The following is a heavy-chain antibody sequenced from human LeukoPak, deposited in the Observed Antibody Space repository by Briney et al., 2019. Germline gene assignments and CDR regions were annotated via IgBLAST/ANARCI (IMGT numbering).Heavy chain of an antibody. CDR2: ISGSGGST. CDR3: AKPYYYDSSGYYYTDAFDI. CDR1: GFTFSSYA. D-gene: IGHD3-22*01. J-gene: IGHJ3*02. V-gene: IGHV3-23*01. Sequence: GGSLRLSCSASGFTFSSYAMHWVRQAPGKGLEWVSAISGSGGSTYYADSVKGRFTISRDNSKNTLYLQMNSLRAEDTAVYYCAKPYYYDSSGYYYTDAFDIWGQGTMVTVSS.